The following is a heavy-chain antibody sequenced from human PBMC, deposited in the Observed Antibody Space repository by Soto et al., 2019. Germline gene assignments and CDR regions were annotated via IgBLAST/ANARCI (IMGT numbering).Heavy chain of an antibody. V-gene: IGHV3-23*01. CDR2: ISGSGEMT. J-gene: IGHJ4*02. CDR1: GFTFRGDA. CDR3: ARSEMTYNWND. D-gene: IGHD1-20*01. Sequence: VQLLESGGDLVQPGGSLRLSCAASGFTFRGDAMSWVRQAPGKGLEWVSSISGSGEMTHYADSVEGRFTISRDNAKNTLKLQMESLRAEDTALYYCARSEMTYNWNDWGQGALVSVSS.